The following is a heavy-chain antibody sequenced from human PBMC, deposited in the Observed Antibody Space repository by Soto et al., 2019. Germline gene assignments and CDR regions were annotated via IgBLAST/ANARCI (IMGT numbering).Heavy chain of an antibody. D-gene: IGHD6-13*01. CDR1: GFTFSSYW. Sequence: EVQLVESGGGLVQPGGSLRLSCAASGFTFSSYWMSWVRQAPGKGLEWVANIKQDGSEKYYVDSVRGRFTISRDNAKNSLYLQMNSLRAEDTAVYYCARRIPAAGTVLGGFDLWGRGTLVTVSS. CDR2: IKQDGSEK. V-gene: IGHV3-7*01. J-gene: IGHJ2*01. CDR3: ARRIPAAGTVLGGFDL.